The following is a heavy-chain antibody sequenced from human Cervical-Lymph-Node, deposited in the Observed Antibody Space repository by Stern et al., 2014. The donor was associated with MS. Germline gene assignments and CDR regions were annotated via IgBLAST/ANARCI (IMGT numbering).Heavy chain of an antibody. CDR3: ARDYDFWSGYGYYYNGMDI. V-gene: IGHV3-7*01. D-gene: IGHD3-3*01. J-gene: IGHJ6*02. CDR2: IKQAGSEK. CDR1: GFTFSSYW. Sequence: EVQLVQSGGGLVQPGGSLGLSCAASGFTFSSYWMTWVRQAPGKGLEWVANIKQAGSEKHYVDSVKGRFTISRDNAKSSLYLHMNSLRAEDTAVYYCARDYDFWSGYGYYYNGMDIWGQGTTVTVSS.